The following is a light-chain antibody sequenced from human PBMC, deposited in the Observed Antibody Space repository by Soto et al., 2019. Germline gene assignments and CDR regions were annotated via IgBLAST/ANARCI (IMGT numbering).Light chain of an antibody. CDR3: QQYNSSPLT. CDR2: KAS. CDR1: QSISSW. Sequence: DIPMTQSPSTLSASVGDRVTITCRASQSISSWLAWYQQKPGKAPKLLIYKASTLESGVPSRFSGSGSGTEFTLTISSLQPDDFATYYCQQYNSSPLTFGGGTMLEIK. J-gene: IGKJ4*01. V-gene: IGKV1-5*03.